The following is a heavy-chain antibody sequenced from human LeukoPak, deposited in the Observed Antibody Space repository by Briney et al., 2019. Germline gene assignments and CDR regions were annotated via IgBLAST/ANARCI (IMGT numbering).Heavy chain of an antibody. CDR3: AKDGNWARFEN. CDR2: ITGSGGTT. V-gene: IGHV3-23*01. Sequence: GGSLRLSCAASGFAFSNYGMNWVRQAPGKGLEWVSGITGSGGTTYYAYSVKGRFTISRDNSKNTLYLQMSSPRAEDTAAYYCAKDGNWARFENWGQGTLVTVSS. D-gene: IGHD7-27*01. CDR1: GFAFSNYG. J-gene: IGHJ4*02.